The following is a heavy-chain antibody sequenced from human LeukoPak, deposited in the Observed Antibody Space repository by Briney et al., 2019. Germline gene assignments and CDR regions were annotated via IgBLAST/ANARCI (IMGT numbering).Heavy chain of an antibody. CDR1: GGSFSDYY. CDR2: ISHTGST. Sequence: KTSETLSLTCGVYGGSFSDYYWSWIRQPPGKGLEWIGEISHTGSTKYNPSLESRVTISIDTSKKQVSLNLRSVTAADTAVYYCVRHSPVYYDFDYWGQGTLVTVSS. CDR3: VRHSPVYYDFDY. V-gene: IGHV4-34*01. J-gene: IGHJ4*02. D-gene: IGHD2-8*01.